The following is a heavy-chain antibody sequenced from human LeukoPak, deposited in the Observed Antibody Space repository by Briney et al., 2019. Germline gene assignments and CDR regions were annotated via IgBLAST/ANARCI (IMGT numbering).Heavy chain of an antibody. J-gene: IGHJ4*02. D-gene: IGHD3-3*01. V-gene: IGHV3-21*01. Sequence: TGGSLSLSCAASGFTFSSYSMNWVRQAPGKGLVWVSSISSSSSYIYYADSVKGRFTISRDNAKNSLYLQMNSLRGEDTAVYYYARGYYDFWSGYLDYWGQGTLVTVSS. CDR2: ISSSSSYI. CDR1: GFTFSSYS. CDR3: ARGYYDFWSGYLDY.